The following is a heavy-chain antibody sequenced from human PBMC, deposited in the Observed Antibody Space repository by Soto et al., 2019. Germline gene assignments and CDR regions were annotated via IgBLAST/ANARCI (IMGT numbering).Heavy chain of an antibody. V-gene: IGHV3-73*02. CDR1: GFTFSGSA. CDR2: IRSKANSYAT. CDR3: TNYGKAGTTSLDP. Sequence: EVQLVESGGGLVQPGGSLKLSCAASGFTFSGSAMHWVRQASGKGLEWVGRIRSKANSYATAYVASVKGRFTISRDDSKNTAYLQMDSLKTEDTAVYYCTNYGKAGTTSLDPWGQGTLVTVSS. J-gene: IGHJ5*02. D-gene: IGHD1-1*01.